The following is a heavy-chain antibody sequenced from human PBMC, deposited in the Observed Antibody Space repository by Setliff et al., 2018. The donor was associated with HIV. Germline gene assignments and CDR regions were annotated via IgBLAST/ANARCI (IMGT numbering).Heavy chain of an antibody. D-gene: IGHD3-22*01. CDR1: GFTFNTSA. CDR2: IVVGSGNT. V-gene: IGHV1-58*02. J-gene: IGHJ6*03. Sequence: SVKVSCKASGFTFNTSAIQWVRQARGRRLEWIGWIVVGSGNTNYAQKFQERVTITRDMSTSTSYMEPTNLRSEDTAVYYCAARPGVDSSGYYDYYYMDVWAKGTTVTVSS. CDR3: AARPGVDSSGYYDYYYMDV.